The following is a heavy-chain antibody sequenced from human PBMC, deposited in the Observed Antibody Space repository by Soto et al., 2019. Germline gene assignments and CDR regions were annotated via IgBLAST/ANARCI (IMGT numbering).Heavy chain of an antibody. Sequence: PGGSLRLSCAASGFTFSSYAMTWVRRAPGKGLEWVSALGGSGTTTYYADSVKGRFTISRDNSKNTLYLQMNSLRAEDTAVYYCAKDLYKRSWYVGFDYWGQGALVTVSS. CDR2: LGGSGTTT. V-gene: IGHV3-23*01. D-gene: IGHD6-13*01. CDR3: AKDLYKRSWYVGFDY. CDR1: GFTFSSYA. J-gene: IGHJ4*02.